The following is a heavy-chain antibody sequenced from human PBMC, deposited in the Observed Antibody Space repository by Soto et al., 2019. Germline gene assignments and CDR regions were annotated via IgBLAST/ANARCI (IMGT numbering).Heavy chain of an antibody. CDR1: GGTFSSYA. Sequence: ASVKVSCKASGGTFSSYAISWVRRAPGQGLEWMGGIIPIFGTANYAQKFQGRVTITADESTSTAYMELSSLRSEDTAVYYCASREDIVVVPAAIRYYYYYYGMDVWGQGTTVTVSS. CDR3: ASREDIVVVPAAIRYYYYYYGMDV. CDR2: IIPIFGTA. V-gene: IGHV1-69*13. D-gene: IGHD2-2*01. J-gene: IGHJ6*02.